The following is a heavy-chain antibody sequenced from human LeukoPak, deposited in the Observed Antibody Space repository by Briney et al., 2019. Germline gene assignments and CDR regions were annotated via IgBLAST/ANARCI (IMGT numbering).Heavy chain of an antibody. Sequence: SVKVSCKASGGTFSSYAISWVRQAPGQGLEWMGGIIPIFGTANYAQKFQGRVTITADKSTSTAYMELSSLRSEDTAVYYCARGDFRGLGGSGSYYYYYYMDVWGKGTTVTISS. CDR3: ARGDFRGLGGSGSYYYYYYMDV. D-gene: IGHD3-10*01. CDR2: IIPIFGTA. CDR1: GGTFSSYA. J-gene: IGHJ6*03. V-gene: IGHV1-69*06.